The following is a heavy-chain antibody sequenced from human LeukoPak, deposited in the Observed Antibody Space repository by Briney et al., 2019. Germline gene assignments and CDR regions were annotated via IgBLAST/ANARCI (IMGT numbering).Heavy chain of an antibody. V-gene: IGHV1-69*04. CDR1: GGTFSSYA. J-gene: IGHJ4*02. CDR3: ARDGDYSSGWPDY. Sequence: SVKVSCKASGGTFSSYAISWVRQAPGQGLEWMGRIIPILGIANYAQKFQGRVTITADKSTSTAYMELSSLRSEDTAVYYCARDGDYSSGWPDYWGQGTLVTVSS. CDR2: IIPILGIA. D-gene: IGHD6-19*01.